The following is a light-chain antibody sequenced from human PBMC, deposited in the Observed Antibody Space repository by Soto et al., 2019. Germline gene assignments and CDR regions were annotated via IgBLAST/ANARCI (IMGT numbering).Light chain of an antibody. CDR1: SSDVGGYNY. CDR3: SSDAGSNNLYVV. J-gene: IGLJ2*01. CDR2: EVS. Sequence: QSALTQPPSASGSPGQSVTISCTGTSSDVGGYNYVSWYQQHPGKAPKLMISEVSKRPSGVPDRFSGSKSGNTASLTVSGLQAEDEADYYCSSDAGSNNLYVVFGGGTKVTVL. V-gene: IGLV2-8*01.